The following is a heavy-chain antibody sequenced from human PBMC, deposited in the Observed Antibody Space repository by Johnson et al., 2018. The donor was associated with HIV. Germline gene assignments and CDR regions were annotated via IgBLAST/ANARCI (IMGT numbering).Heavy chain of an antibody. D-gene: IGHD3-10*01. CDR2: IYSGGTS. Sequence: VQLVESGGGVVQSGGSLGLSCAATGFTFSLYWMAWVRQAPGQGLEWVSVIYSGGTSDSSDSVKDRFTTSRDNSKNTLSLQMNSLTPEETAVYYYASGSPWVDAFDIWGQGTMVTVSS. J-gene: IGHJ3*02. CDR1: GFTFSLYW. CDR3: ASGSPWVDAFDI. V-gene: IGHV3-66*01.